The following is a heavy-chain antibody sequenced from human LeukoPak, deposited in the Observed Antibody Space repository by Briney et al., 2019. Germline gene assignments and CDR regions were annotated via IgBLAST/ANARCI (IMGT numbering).Heavy chain of an antibody. CDR1: GFTFSSYE. CDR3: AKYNSLGY. V-gene: IGHV3-48*03. CDR2: ISSSGSTI. Sequence: GGSLRLSCAASGFTFSSYEMNWVRQAPGKGLEWVSYISSSGSTIYYADSVKGRFTTSRDNAKNSLYLQMNSLRAGDTAVYYCAKYNSLGYWGQGTLVTVSS. D-gene: IGHD6-19*01. J-gene: IGHJ4*02.